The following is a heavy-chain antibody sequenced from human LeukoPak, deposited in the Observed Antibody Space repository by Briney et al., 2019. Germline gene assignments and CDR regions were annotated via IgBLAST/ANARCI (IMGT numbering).Heavy chain of an antibody. J-gene: IGHJ4*02. CDR1: GFTFSTYA. V-gene: IGHV3-23*01. D-gene: IGHD5-12*01. CDR2: VSATSGIT. Sequence: GGSLRLSCAGSGFTFSTYAMSWVRQAPGKGLEWVSAVSATSGITYYANSVKGRFTISRDNSKGTLYLQLNNLRAEDTAVYYCVRDGGVSGYDLLDYWGQGTLVTVSS. CDR3: VRDGGVSGYDLLDY.